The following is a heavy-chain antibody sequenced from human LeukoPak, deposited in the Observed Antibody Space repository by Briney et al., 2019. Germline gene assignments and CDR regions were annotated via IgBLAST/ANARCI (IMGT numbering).Heavy chain of an antibody. D-gene: IGHD1-26*01. J-gene: IGHJ4*02. V-gene: IGHV3-64*01. CDR2: ISANGDST. Sequence: RAGGSLRLSCAASGFTLSSYSMHWVRQAPGKGLEYVSAISANGDSTYYANSVEGRFIISRDNSKNTLYLQMGSLRAEDMAVYYCARVVDTGYFDFWGQGTLVTVSS. CDR3: ARVVDTGYFDF. CDR1: GFTLSSYS.